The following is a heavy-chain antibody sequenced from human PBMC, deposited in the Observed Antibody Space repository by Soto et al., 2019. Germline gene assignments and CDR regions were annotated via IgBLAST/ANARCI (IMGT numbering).Heavy chain of an antibody. Sequence: SETLSLTCTVSGGSISSSSYYWGWIRQPPGKGLEWIGSIYYSGSTYYNPSLKSRVTISVDTSKNQFSLKLSSVTAADTAVYYCATLSVPTNYYYYYGMDVWGQGTTVTVSS. J-gene: IGHJ6*02. CDR2: IYYSGST. D-gene: IGHD6-6*01. CDR1: GGSISSSSYY. CDR3: ATLSVPTNYYYYYGMDV. V-gene: IGHV4-39*01.